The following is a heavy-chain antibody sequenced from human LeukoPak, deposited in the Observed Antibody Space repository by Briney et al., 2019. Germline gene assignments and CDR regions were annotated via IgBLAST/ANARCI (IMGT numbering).Heavy chain of an antibody. CDR3: AKLVPVAGTVDY. J-gene: IGHJ4*02. CDR1: GFTFSSYG. V-gene: IGHV3-30*02. D-gene: IGHD6-19*01. CDR2: IRYDGSNK. Sequence: GGSLRLSCAASGFTFSSYGMHWVRQAPGKGLEWVAFIRYDGSNKYYADSVKGRFTISRDNSKNTPYLQMNSLRAEDTAVYYCAKLVPVAGTVDYWGQGTLVTVSS.